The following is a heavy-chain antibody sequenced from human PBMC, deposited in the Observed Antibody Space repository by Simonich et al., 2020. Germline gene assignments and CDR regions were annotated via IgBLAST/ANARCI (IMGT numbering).Heavy chain of an antibody. V-gene: IGHV4-34*01. CDR2: INHSGST. CDR1: GGSFSGYY. D-gene: IGHD6-13*01. J-gene: IGHJ1*01. Sequence: QVQLQQWGAGLLKPSETLSLTCAVYGGSFSGYYWSWFRQPPGKGLEWIGEINHSGSTNYNPSRKMRVTISVDTSKNQFSLKLSPVTAADTAVYYCARGLRVAAAGTAFQHWGQGTLVTVSS. CDR3: ARGLRVAAAGTAFQH.